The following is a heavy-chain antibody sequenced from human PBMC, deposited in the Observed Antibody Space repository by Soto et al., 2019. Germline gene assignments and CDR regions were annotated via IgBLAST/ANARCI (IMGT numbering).Heavy chain of an antibody. CDR3: AREYSYGYDHYDY. CDR2: INPHNRNT. Sequence: VSVKGSCKGSGYTFTDDGGSWVRKAPGQGLEWVGWINPHNRNTSYAQKLQGRVTMTTDTSTSTAYMELRSLRSDDTAVYYCAREYSYGYDHYDYWGQGTLVTVSS. J-gene: IGHJ4*02. V-gene: IGHV1-18*01. CDR1: GYTFTDDG. D-gene: IGHD5-18*01.